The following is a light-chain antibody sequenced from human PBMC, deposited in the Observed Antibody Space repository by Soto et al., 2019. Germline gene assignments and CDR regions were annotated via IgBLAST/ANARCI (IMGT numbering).Light chain of an antibody. CDR1: QSVSSN. V-gene: IGKV3-15*01. CDR2: GAS. J-gene: IGKJ1*01. CDR3: QQYGSSPRT. Sequence: IVMTQSPATLSVSPGERAILSCRASQSVSSNLAWYQQKPGQAPRLLIYGASTRATGIPARFSGSGSGTDFSLTISRLEAEDFAVYYCQQYGSSPRTFGQGTKVDIK.